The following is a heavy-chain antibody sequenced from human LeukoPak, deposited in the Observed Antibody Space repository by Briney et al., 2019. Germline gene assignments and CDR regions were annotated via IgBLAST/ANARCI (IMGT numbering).Heavy chain of an antibody. CDR1: GYTFTIYY. Sequence: ASVKVSCKASGYTFTIYYMHWVRQAPGQGLEWMGRLNPSGGSTTYAQKFQGRVTMTRDTSTSTVYMELSSLRSEDTAVYYCARECSFGYKCFDYGGQGTLVTVSS. V-gene: IGHV1-46*01. D-gene: IGHD5-18*01. CDR3: ARECSFGYKCFDY. J-gene: IGHJ4*02. CDR2: LNPSGGST.